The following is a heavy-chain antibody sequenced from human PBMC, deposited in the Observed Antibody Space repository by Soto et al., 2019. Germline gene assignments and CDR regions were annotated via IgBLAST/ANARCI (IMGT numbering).Heavy chain of an antibody. Sequence: EVPLVESGGGLVQPGRSLRLSCAASGFTFDDYAMHWVRQAPGKGLEWVSGISWNSGSIGYADSVKGRFTISRDNAKNSLYLQMNSLRAEDTALYYCAKDRGGLVHGYGMDVWGQGTTVTVSS. CDR1: GFTFDDYA. V-gene: IGHV3-9*01. D-gene: IGHD6-6*01. CDR2: ISWNSGSI. CDR3: AKDRGGLVHGYGMDV. J-gene: IGHJ6*02.